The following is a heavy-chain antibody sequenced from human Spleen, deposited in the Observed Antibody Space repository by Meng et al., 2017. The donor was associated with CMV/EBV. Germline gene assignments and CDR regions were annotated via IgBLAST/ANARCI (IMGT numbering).Heavy chain of an antibody. V-gene: IGHV3-74*01. CDR3: AREARSTISGVVISVPNAFDV. Sequence: GESLKISCAASGFTFSYYWMHWVRQAPGKGLVWVSRINNDGSSTTYADSVKGRFTISRDNANNTLYLQMNSLRAEDTAVYYCAREARSTISGVVISVPNAFDVWGQGTMVTVSS. CDR1: GFTFSYYW. J-gene: IGHJ3*01. D-gene: IGHD3-3*01. CDR2: INNDGSST.